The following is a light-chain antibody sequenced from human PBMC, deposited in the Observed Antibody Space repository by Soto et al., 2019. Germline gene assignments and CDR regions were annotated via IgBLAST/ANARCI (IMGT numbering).Light chain of an antibody. CDR1: QTIGSY. Sequence: EIVLTQSPGTLSLSPGEGATLSCRASQTIGSYLVWYQQKRGQAPRLLIFDASNRATGIPARFSGGGSGTDFTLTISSLEPEDFAVYYCQQRSSWPLTFGQGTKVEIK. CDR2: DAS. V-gene: IGKV3-11*01. CDR3: QQRSSWPLT. J-gene: IGKJ1*01.